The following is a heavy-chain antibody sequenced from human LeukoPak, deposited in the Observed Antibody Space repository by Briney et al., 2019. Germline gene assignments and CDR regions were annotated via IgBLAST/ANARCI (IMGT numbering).Heavy chain of an antibody. V-gene: IGHV1-69*04. D-gene: IGHD5-18*01. Sequence: SVKVSCKASGGTFSSYAISWVRQAPGQGLEWMGRIIPILGIANYAQKFQGRVTITADKSTSTAYMELSSLRSEDTAVYYCARDSGYSYGYGYYYYGMDAWGQGTTVTVSS. CDR2: IIPILGIA. CDR1: GGTFSSYA. J-gene: IGHJ6*02. CDR3: ARDSGYSYGYGYYYYGMDA.